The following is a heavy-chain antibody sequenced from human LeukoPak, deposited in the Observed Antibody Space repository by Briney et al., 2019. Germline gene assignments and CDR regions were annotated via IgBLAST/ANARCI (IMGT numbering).Heavy chain of an antibody. CDR3: ARDTTYYYDGGSSGPHYFDY. V-gene: IGHV3-30*01. Sequence: GGSLRLSCAASGFTFSSYAMYWVRQAPGKGPEWLAVISYDGGITHYADSVKDRFTISRDNSKNTLFLQLNSLRGDDTAVYYCARDTTYYYDGGSSGPHYFDYWGQGTLVTVSS. CDR1: GFTFSSYA. CDR2: ISYDGGIT. J-gene: IGHJ4*02. D-gene: IGHD3-10*01.